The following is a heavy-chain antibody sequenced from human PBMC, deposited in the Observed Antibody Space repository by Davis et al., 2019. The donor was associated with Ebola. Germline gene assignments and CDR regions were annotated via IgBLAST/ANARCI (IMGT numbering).Heavy chain of an antibody. V-gene: IGHV3-23*01. D-gene: IGHD6-13*01. Sequence: GESLKISCETSGFIFRNYVMSWVRQAPGRGLEWVSGISGSGGRTYYADSVKGRFTISKDNSKNILYLQMNSLRAEDAAVYYCAKNRIEQHLVVYYYAMDVWGRGTTVTVSS. CDR1: GFIFRNYV. J-gene: IGHJ6*04. CDR2: ISGSGGRT. CDR3: AKNRIEQHLVVYYYAMDV.